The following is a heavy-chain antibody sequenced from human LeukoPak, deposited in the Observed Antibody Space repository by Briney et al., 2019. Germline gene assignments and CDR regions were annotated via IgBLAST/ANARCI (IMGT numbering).Heavy chain of an antibody. CDR3: ARAPHYSNYGPYYYGMDV. D-gene: IGHD4-11*01. Sequence: GGSLRLSCAASGFTFRTYAMSWVRQAPGKGLEWVSVISGSGGSTYYADSVKGRFTTSRDNSKNTLYLQMNSLRAEDTAVYYCARAPHYSNYGPYYYGMDVWGQGTTVTVSS. V-gene: IGHV3-23*01. J-gene: IGHJ6*02. CDR1: GFTFRTYA. CDR2: ISGSGGST.